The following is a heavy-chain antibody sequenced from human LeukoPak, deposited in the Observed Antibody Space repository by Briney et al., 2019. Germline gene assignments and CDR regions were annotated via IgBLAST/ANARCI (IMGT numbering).Heavy chain of an antibody. J-gene: IGHJ4*02. V-gene: IGHV3-53*01. Sequence: GGSLRLSCAASGLTLSSNYVSWVRQAPGKGLEWVSIIYSDGSGGKIYYADSVKGRFTVSRDKSKNTLDLQMNSLRAEDTAVYYCASGGHLDYWGQGALVTVAS. CDR1: GLTLSSNY. D-gene: IGHD3-16*01. CDR3: ASGGHLDY. CDR2: IYSDGSGGKI.